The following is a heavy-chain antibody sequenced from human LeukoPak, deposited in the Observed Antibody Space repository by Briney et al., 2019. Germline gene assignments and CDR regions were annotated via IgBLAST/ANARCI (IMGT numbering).Heavy chain of an antibody. J-gene: IGHJ3*02. V-gene: IGHV4-39*01. CDR2: IYYSGST. CDR1: GGSISSSSYY. CDR3: VHAFDM. Sequence: PSETLSLTCTVSGGSISSSSYYWGWIPQPPGKGLEWIGSIYYSGSTYYNPSLKSRVTISVDTSKTEFPLKLSAVTAADTAVYYCVHAFDMWGQGTMVRVSS.